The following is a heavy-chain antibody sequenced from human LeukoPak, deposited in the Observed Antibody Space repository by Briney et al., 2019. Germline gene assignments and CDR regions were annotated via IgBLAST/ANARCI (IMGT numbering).Heavy chain of an antibody. CDR3: AKGYSSSSEFYFDY. CDR1: GASISTGGYF. J-gene: IGHJ4*02. D-gene: IGHD6-13*01. V-gene: IGHV4-30-2*01. CDR2: IFHGENT. Sequence: SETLSLTCTVSGASISTGGYFWSWIRQPPGKGLEWIGYIFHGENTYYNPSLRSRVTISIEWSKNQFSLKLSSVTAADTAVYYCAKGYSSSSEFYFDYWGQGSLVTVSS.